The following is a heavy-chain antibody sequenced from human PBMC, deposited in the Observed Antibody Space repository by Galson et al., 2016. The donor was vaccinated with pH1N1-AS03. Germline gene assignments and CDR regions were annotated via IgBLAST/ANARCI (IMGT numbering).Heavy chain of an antibody. Sequence: SVKVSCKASGYTFTNYFMHWVRQAPGQGLEWMGVINPSGGTTRYAQKFQGRVTMTRDTSTSTVHMELSRLRSADTAVYYCARTPAEMATISFDYWGQGTLVTVSS. CDR3: ARTPAEMATISFDY. D-gene: IGHD5-24*01. J-gene: IGHJ4*02. V-gene: IGHV1-46*01. CDR1: GYTFTNYF. CDR2: INPSGGTT.